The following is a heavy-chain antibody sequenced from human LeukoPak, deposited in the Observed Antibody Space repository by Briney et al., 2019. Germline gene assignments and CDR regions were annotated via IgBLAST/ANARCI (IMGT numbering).Heavy chain of an antibody. CDR1: GFTFSSYA. D-gene: IGHD3-22*01. CDR3: AKLAMIVVVIEYYFDY. J-gene: IGHJ4*02. Sequence: GRSLRLSCAASGFTFSSYAMSWVRQAPGKGLEWVSAISGSGGSTYYADSVKGRFTISRDNSKNTLYLQMNSLRAEDTAVYYCAKLAMIVVVIEYYFDYWGQGTLVTVSS. V-gene: IGHV3-23*01. CDR2: ISGSGGST.